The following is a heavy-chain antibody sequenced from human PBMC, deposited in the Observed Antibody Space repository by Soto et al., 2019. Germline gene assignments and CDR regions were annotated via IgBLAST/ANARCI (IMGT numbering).Heavy chain of an antibody. J-gene: IGHJ4*02. V-gene: IGHV4-31*03. CDR1: GGSISSGGYY. Sequence: QVQLQESGPGLVKPSQTLSLTCTVSGGSISSGGYYWSWIRQHPGKGLEWIGYIYYSGSTYYNPSLKSRGTRTVDTSKHQFSLKLSSGTAADTAVYYCTRDLGRGGYFDYWGQGTLVTVSS. CDR2: IYYSGST. D-gene: IGHD3-16*01. CDR3: TRDLGRGGYFDY.